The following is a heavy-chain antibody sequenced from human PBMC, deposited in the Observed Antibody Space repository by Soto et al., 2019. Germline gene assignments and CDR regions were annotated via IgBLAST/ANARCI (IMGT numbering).Heavy chain of an antibody. Sequence: QVELQQWGAGLLKPSETLSLTCGVYGGSFRNYYWIWVRQPPGKGLEWIGEVNHSGEATYNPSLQSRVSIYLDTSNNHFSLKMTSVTAADTAIYFGARAERFPRSWFDPWGQGTQVTVSS. D-gene: IGHD3-10*01. V-gene: IGHV4-34*02. CDR1: GGSFRNYY. J-gene: IGHJ5*02. CDR2: VNHSGEA. CDR3: ARAERFPRSWFDP.